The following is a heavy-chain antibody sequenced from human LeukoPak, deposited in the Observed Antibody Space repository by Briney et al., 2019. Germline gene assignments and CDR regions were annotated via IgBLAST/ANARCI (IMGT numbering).Heavy chain of an antibody. CDR3: ARDLGDYDILTGYYSQANWFDP. Sequence: ASVKVSCKASGYTFTSYYMHWVRQAPGQGLEWMGIINPSGGGTSYAQKFQGRVTMTRDKSTSTVYMELSSLRSEDTAVYYCARDLGDYDILTGYYSQANWFDPWGQGTLVTVSS. D-gene: IGHD3-9*01. V-gene: IGHV1-46*01. CDR1: GYTFTSYY. CDR2: INPSGGGT. J-gene: IGHJ5*02.